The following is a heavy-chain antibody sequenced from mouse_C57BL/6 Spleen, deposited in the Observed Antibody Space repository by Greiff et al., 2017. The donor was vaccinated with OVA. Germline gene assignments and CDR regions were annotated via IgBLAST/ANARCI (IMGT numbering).Heavy chain of an antibody. CDR3: STGGYYAMDY. D-gene: IGHD4-1*01. CDR2: IWSGGST. V-gene: IGHV2-2*01. CDR1: GFSFTSYG. Sequence: QVQLQQSGPGLVQPSQSLSITCTVSGFSFTSYGVHWVRQSPGKGLEWLGVIWSGGSTDYNAAFISRLSISKDNSKSQGFLKMNSLQADDTAIYYCSTGGYYAMDYWGQGTSVTVSS. J-gene: IGHJ4*01.